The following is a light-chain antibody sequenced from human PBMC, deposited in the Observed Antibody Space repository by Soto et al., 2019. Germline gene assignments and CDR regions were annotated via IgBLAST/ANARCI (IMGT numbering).Light chain of an antibody. CDR1: QSVYSN. V-gene: IGKV3-15*01. J-gene: IGKJ5*01. CDR3: QQYNNWPIT. CDR2: GAS. Sequence: VRTQXPATLGFXGXEXXAXXXRASQSVYSNLAWYQEKPGQAPRLLIYGASTRATGIAARFSGSGSGTEFTLTISSLQSEDFAAYYCQQYNNWPITFGQGTRLEIK.